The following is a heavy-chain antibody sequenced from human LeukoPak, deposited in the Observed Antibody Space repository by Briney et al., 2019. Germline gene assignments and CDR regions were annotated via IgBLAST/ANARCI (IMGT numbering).Heavy chain of an antibody. J-gene: IGHJ4*02. Sequence: GRSLRLSCAASGFSFSNYAMPWVRQAPGKGLEWVADISYDGYNKYYADSVKGRFTISRDNSKNTLYLQMNSLRAEDTAVYYCARTYDSSAPFDYWGQGTLVTVSS. CDR1: GFSFSNYA. CDR3: ARTYDSSAPFDY. D-gene: IGHD3-22*01. V-gene: IGHV3-30*03. CDR2: ISYDGYNK.